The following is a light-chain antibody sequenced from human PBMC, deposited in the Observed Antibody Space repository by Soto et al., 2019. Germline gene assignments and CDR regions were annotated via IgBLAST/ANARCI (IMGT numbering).Light chain of an antibody. J-gene: IGLJ1*01. Sequence: QSVLTQPPSLSGAPGLRVTISCTGSSSNIGAADDVHWYQQLPGTAPKLLLYGNNNRPSGVPDRFSGSKSGTSASLAITGLQAEDEADYYCQSYDSSLSGYVFGTGTKLTVL. V-gene: IGLV1-40*01. CDR2: GNN. CDR3: QSYDSSLSGYV. CDR1: SSNIGAADD.